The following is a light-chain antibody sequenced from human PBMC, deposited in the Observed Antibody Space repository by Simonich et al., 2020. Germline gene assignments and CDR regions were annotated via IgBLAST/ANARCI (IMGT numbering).Light chain of an antibody. CDR1: QSVLSSSNTKNS. CDR3: QQYYSTPRT. CDR2: WAS. V-gene: IGKV4-1*01. J-gene: IGKJ1*01. Sequence: DIVMTQSPDSLAVSLGERATINCKSSQSVLSSSNTKNSLAWYQQKPGQPPKLLIYWASTRESGVPDRFSGSGSRTDFTLTISSLQAEDVAVYYCQQYYSTPRTFGQGTKVEIK.